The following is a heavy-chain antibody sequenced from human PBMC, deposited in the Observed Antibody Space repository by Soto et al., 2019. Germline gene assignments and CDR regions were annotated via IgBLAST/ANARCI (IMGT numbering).Heavy chain of an antibody. CDR1: GDTVSKFL. J-gene: IGHJ4*02. Sequence: QVQLVQSGAEVKKPGSSVKVSCKASGDTVSKFLINWVRQAPGQGPEWMGGIIPMFGTTNYARKFRGRVTITADESTTTAYMELSSLQSDDTAVYYCAREIGYGDFSAAVLDWGQGTLVTVSS. V-gene: IGHV1-69*01. D-gene: IGHD4-17*01. CDR2: IIPMFGTT. CDR3: AREIGYGDFSAAVLD.